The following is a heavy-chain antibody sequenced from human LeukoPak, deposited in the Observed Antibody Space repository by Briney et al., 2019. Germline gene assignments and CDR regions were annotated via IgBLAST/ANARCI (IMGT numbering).Heavy chain of an antibody. V-gene: IGHV1-58*02. Sequence: SVKVSCKASGFTFTSSAMQWVRQARGQRLEWIGWIVVGGGNTNYAQKFQERVTITRDMSTSTAYMELSSLRSEDTAVYYCAAQPHDYDYVWGSYRWSDAFDIWGQGTMVTVSS. CDR2: IVVGGGNT. J-gene: IGHJ3*02. D-gene: IGHD3-16*02. CDR3: AAQPHDYDYVWGSYRWSDAFDI. CDR1: GFTFTSSA.